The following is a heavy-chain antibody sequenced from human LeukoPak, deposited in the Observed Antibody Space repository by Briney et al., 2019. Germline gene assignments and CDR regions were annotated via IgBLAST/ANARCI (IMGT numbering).Heavy chain of an antibody. CDR1: GYTFTSYY. D-gene: IGHD2-15*01. V-gene: IGHV1-46*01. Sequence: ASVKVSSKASGYTFTSYYMHWVRQAPGQGREWMGLINPSGGSTSYAQKFQGRVTITRDTSTSTVYMELSSLRSEDTAVYYCARDFGHSWYCSGGSCYPEVDYWGQGTLVTVSS. CDR3: ARDFGHSWYCSGGSCYPEVDY. CDR2: INPSGGST. J-gene: IGHJ4*02.